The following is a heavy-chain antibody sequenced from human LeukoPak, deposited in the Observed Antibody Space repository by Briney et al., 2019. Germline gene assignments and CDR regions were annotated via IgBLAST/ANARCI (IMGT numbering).Heavy chain of an antibody. CDR2: INPSGGST. Sequence: ASVKVSCKASGYTFTSYYMHWVRQAPGQGLEWMGIINPSGGSTSYAQKFQGRVTMTRDTSKNQFSLKLSSVTAADTDVYYCARSKFSGWYGSGPRTYAFDIWGQGTMVTVSS. V-gene: IGHV1-46*01. CDR1: GYTFTSYY. CDR3: ARSKFSGWYGSGPRTYAFDI. D-gene: IGHD6-19*01. J-gene: IGHJ3*02.